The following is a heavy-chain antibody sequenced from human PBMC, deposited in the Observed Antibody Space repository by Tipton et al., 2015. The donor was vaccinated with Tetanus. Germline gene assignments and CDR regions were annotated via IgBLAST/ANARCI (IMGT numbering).Heavy chain of an antibody. Sequence: SLRLSCAGFGFIFGTYAMSWVRQAPGKGLEWVSGISAGGGSTYYADSVEGRFTISRDNSKNTLYLQMNSLRVEDTAIYYCARAPRYCGGDCYHFDHWGQGTLVTVSS. D-gene: IGHD2-21*02. CDR3: ARAPRYCGGDCYHFDH. CDR2: ISAGGGST. CDR1: GFIFGTYA. V-gene: IGHV3-23*01. J-gene: IGHJ4*02.